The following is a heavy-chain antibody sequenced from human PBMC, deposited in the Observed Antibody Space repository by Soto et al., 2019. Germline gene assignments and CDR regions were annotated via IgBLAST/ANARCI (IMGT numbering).Heavy chain of an antibody. D-gene: IGHD7-27*01. CDR3: AKDTGASQPWAFDI. V-gene: IGHV3-23*01. J-gene: IGHJ3*02. CDR1: GFTFSSYA. Sequence: EVQLFESGGGLVQPGGSLRLSCAASGFTFSSYAMSWVRQAPGKGLEWVSSISGSGGSASYADSVKGRFTISRDNSKNTLYLQKNSLRAEDTAVYYCAKDTGASQPWAFDIWGQGTMVTVSS. CDR2: ISGSGGSA.